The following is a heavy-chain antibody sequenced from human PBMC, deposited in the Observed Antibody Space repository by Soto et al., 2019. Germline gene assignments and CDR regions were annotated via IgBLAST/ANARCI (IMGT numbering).Heavy chain of an antibody. J-gene: IGHJ4*02. CDR1: GFTFDDNA. CDR3: ARGVPKRGYDYVWGSYRYTYYFDY. D-gene: IGHD3-16*02. Sequence: LRLSCAVSGFTFDDNAMHWVRQAPEKGLEWVSGINWKSDIGYADSVKGRFTISRDNAENSLYLQMNSLRAEDTALYYCARGVPKRGYDYVWGSYRYTYYFDYWGQGTLVTVSS. CDR2: INWKSDI. V-gene: IGHV3-9*01.